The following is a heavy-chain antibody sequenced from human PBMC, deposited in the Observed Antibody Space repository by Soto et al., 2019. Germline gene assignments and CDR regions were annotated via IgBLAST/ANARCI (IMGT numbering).Heavy chain of an antibody. CDR2: ISGSGGST. CDR1: GFTFGIYS. J-gene: IGHJ6*02. Sequence: PGGSLRLSCAASGFTFGIYSMNWVRQAPGKGLEWVSLISGSGGSTHYADSVEGRFTISRDNSKNTLYLEMDSLRAEDTAVYYCAKVVKYDVLTGYYKGPDYYGMDVWGQGTTVTVSS. D-gene: IGHD3-9*01. V-gene: IGHV3-23*01. CDR3: AKVVKYDVLTGYYKGPDYYGMDV.